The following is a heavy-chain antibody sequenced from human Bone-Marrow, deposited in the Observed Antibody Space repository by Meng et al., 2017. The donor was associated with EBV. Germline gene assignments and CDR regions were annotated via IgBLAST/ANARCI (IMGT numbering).Heavy chain of an antibody. CDR3: AHRRDYSYFDY. J-gene: IGHJ4*02. CDR2: IYWEDDK. CDR1: GFSRSAPGVG. V-gene: IGHV2-5*02. D-gene: IGHD2-21*01. Sequence: HITMQVSGSTLVQPTATRTVTCHFSGFSRSAPGVGVGWIRQPPGEALEWLAVIYWEDDKRYSPSLKSRHNITKDTSKQQVVLTMTNMDPVDTATYYCAHRRDYSYFDYWGQGTLVTVSS.